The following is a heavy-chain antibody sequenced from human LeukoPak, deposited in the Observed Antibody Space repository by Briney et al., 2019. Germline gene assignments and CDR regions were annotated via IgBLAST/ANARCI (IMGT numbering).Heavy chain of an antibody. CDR1: GFTFSNYG. V-gene: IGHV3-30*02. Sequence: GGSLRLSCAASGFTFSNYGMHWVRQAPGKGLEWVAFIRYDGSYKYYAGSVKGRFTISRDNSKNTLYLQMNSLRAEDTAVYYCFCGVGGVMVRGLIINYWGQGTLVTVSS. D-gene: IGHD3-10*01. CDR3: FCGVGGVMVRGLIINY. CDR2: IRYDGSYK. J-gene: IGHJ4*02.